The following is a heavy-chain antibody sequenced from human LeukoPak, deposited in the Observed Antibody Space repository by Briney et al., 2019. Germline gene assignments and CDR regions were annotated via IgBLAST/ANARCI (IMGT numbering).Heavy chain of an antibody. J-gene: IGHJ4*02. V-gene: IGHV1-69*06. Sequence: ASVKVSCKASGGTFSSYAISWVRQAPGQGLEWMGGIIPIFGTANYAQKFQGRVTITADKSTSTAYMELSSLRSEDTAVYYCARDGEDGLRYFDWLLYWGQGTLVTVSS. CDR1: GGTFSSYA. D-gene: IGHD3-9*01. CDR2: IIPIFGTA. CDR3: ARDGEDGLRYFDWLLY.